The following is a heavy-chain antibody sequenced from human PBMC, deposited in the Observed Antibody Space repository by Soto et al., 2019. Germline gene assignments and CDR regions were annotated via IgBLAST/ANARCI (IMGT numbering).Heavy chain of an antibody. CDR2: IWYDGSNQ. J-gene: IGHJ4*02. V-gene: IGHV3-33*01. CDR3: ARASTPNY. CDR1: GFTFGSYG. Sequence: QVQLVESGGGVVQPGRSLRLSCAASGFTFGSYGMHWVRQAPGKGLEWVAVIWYDGSNQNYVDSVKGRFTISRDNSKNTVDLQMNSLRVEDTALYYCARASTPNYWGQGTLVTVSS.